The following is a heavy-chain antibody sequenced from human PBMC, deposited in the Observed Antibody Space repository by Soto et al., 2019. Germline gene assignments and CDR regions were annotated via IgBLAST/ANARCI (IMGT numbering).Heavy chain of an antibody. J-gene: IGHJ4*02. Sequence: GGSLRLSCAASGFTFSDYYMSWIRQAPGKGLEWVSYISSSGSTIYYADSVKGRFTISRDNAKNSLYLQMNSLSAEDTAVYYCARVAVAATYYFDYWGQGTLVTVSS. V-gene: IGHV3-11*01. CDR3: ARVAVAATYYFDY. CDR2: ISSSGSTI. CDR1: GFTFSDYY.